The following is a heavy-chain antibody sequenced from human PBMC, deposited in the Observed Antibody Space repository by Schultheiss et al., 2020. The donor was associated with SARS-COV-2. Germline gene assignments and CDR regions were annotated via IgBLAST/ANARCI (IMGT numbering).Heavy chain of an antibody. CDR3: ARTWLLHWFDP. Sequence: SETLSLTCTVSGGSISSYYWGWIRQPPGKGLEWIGSIYHSGSTYYNPSLKSRVTISVDTSKNQFSLKLSSVTAADTAVYYCARTWLLHWFDPWGQGTLVTVSS. V-gene: IGHV4-39*07. J-gene: IGHJ5*02. CDR1: GGSISSYY. CDR2: IYHSGST. D-gene: IGHD3-22*01.